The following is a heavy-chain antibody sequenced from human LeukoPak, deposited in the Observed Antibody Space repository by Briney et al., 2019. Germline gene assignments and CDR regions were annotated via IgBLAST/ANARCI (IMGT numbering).Heavy chain of an antibody. CDR2: IYYTGTT. J-gene: IGHJ6*02. Sequence: PSETLSLNCSASGGSISTYYWSWIRQLPGKGLECIGYIYYTGTTNYNPSLRSRVTISVDTSRNHFSLRLSSVTAADTAVYYCAREDPQTTLPEGMDVWGHGTTVIVSS. V-gene: IGHV4-59*01. D-gene: IGHD4-17*01. CDR3: AREDPQTTLPEGMDV. CDR1: GGSISTYY.